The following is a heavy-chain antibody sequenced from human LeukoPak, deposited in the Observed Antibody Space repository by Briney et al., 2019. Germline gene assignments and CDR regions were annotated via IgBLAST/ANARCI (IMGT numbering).Heavy chain of an antibody. CDR2: MSPNNGNT. CDR1: GYSFTSYG. D-gene: IGHD3-16*01. CDR3: ARGIVWGWGENWFDP. Sequence: ASVTVSCKASGYSFTSYGFYWVRLAPAQGLGWMGWMSPNNGNTTYAQKLQGRVTMTRNTSISTAYMELSSLRSEDTAVYYCARGIVWGWGENWFDPWGQGTLVTVSS. V-gene: IGHV1-8*01. J-gene: IGHJ5*02.